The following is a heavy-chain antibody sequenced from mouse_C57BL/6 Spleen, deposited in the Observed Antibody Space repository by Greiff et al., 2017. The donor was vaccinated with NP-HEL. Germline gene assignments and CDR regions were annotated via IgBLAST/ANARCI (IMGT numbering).Heavy chain of an antibody. CDR3: ARGGNWDPHFDY. J-gene: IGHJ2*01. V-gene: IGHV1-81*01. CDR2: IYPRSGNT. D-gene: IGHD4-1*01. Sequence: QVQLKQSGAELARPGASVKLSCKASGYTFTSYGISWVKQRTGQGLEWIGEIYPRSGNTYYNEKFKGKATLTADKSSSTAYMELRSLTSEDSAVYFCARGGNWDPHFDYWGQGTTLTVSS. CDR1: GYTFTSYG.